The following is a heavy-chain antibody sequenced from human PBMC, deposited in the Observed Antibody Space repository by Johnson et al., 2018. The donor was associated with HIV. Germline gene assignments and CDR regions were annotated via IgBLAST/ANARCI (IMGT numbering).Heavy chain of an antibody. CDR1: KFTFSKSY. V-gene: IGHV3-33*08. CDR3: ARVEWLAPHAFDI. J-gene: IGHJ3*02. Sequence: QMQLVESGGGVVQPGGSLRLSCAAPKFTFSKSYITWVRQAPGKGLEWVAVIWYDGSNKYYADSVKGRFTISRDNSKNTLYLQMNSLRAEDTAVYYCARVEWLAPHAFDILGQGTMVTVSS. CDR2: IWYDGSNK. D-gene: IGHD6-19*01.